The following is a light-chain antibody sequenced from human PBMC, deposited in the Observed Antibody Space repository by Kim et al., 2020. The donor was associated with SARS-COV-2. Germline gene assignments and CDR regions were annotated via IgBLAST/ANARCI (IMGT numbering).Light chain of an antibody. V-gene: IGKV1-39*01. CDR2: AAS. CDR1: QSIAGY. CDR3: QQSYTTPYT. Sequence: SASVGDRVTITCRASQSIAGYLNWYQQKPGKAPQLLIYAASNLESGVPSRFSGSGSGLDFTLTITSLQAEDFATFFCQQSYTTPYTFGQGTKLEI. J-gene: IGKJ2*01.